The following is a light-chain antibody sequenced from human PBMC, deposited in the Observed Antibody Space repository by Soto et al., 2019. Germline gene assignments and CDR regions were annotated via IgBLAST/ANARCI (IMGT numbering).Light chain of an antibody. CDR2: DAS. CDR3: QQYGSTPLYS. CDR1: QSVSSY. J-gene: IGKJ2*01. Sequence: EIVLTQSPATLSLSPGERATLSCRASQSVSSYLAWYQQKPGQAPRLLIYDASNRATGIPARFSGSGSGTDFTLTITSLEPEDFGVYYCQQYGSTPLYSFGQGTKLEIK. V-gene: IGKV3-11*01.